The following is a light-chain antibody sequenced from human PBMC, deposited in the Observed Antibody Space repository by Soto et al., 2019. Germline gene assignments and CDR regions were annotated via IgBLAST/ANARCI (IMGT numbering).Light chain of an antibody. CDR1: RSISRN. CDR2: GAS. V-gene: IGKV3-15*01. Sequence: EMVLTQSPATLSGSPGERGTLSCRASRSISRNLAWYQQKAGQAPRLLIYGASTRATGIPDRFSGRGSGTEFTLTINGLQSEDFATYYCQPHNNWTVVTFGGGTRVEIK. CDR3: QPHNNWTVVT. J-gene: IGKJ4*01.